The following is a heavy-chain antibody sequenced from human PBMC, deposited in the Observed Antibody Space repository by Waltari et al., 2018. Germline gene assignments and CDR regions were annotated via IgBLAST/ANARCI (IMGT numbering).Heavy chain of an antibody. CDR2: INPNSGGT. Sequence: QVQLVQSGAEVKNPGASVKVSCQASGYTFTGYYMHWVRPAPGQGLEWMGWINPNSGGTKYAQKFQGRVTMTGDTSISTVYMELSSLRSDDTAVYYCARAVRGGNTYGYGDSWGQGTLVTVSS. J-gene: IGHJ4*02. D-gene: IGHD5-18*01. CDR3: ARAVRGGNTYGYGDS. V-gene: IGHV1-2*02. CDR1: GYTFTGYY.